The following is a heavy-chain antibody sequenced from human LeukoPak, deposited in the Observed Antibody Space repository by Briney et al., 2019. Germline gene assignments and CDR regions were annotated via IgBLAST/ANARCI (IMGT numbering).Heavy chain of an antibody. D-gene: IGHD3-10*01. Sequence: ASVKVSCKASGYTFTGYYMHWVRQAPGQGLEWMGWINPNSGGTNYAQKFQGRVTMTRDTSISTAYMELSRLRSDDTAVYYCARVYYYGSGSFMNWFDPWGQGTLVTVSS. CDR3: ARVYYYGSGSFMNWFDP. J-gene: IGHJ5*02. V-gene: IGHV1-2*02. CDR1: GYTFTGYY. CDR2: INPNSGGT.